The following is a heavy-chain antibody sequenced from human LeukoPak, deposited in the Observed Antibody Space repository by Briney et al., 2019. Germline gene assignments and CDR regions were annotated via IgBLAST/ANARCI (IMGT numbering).Heavy chain of an antibody. D-gene: IGHD5-12*01. J-gene: IGHJ4*02. V-gene: IGHV4-39*07. CDR1: GGSISSSSYY. CDR3: ARAPDSGYDLIFYFDY. Sequence: SETLSLTCTVSGGSISSSSYYWGWIRQPPGKGQEWIGSIYYSGSTYYNPSLKSRVTISVDTSKNQFSLKLSSVTAADTAVYYCARAPDSGYDLIFYFDYWGQGTLVTVSS. CDR2: IYYSGST.